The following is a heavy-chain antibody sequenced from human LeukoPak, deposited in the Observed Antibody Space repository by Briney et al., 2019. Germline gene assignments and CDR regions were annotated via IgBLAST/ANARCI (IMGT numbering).Heavy chain of an antibody. D-gene: IGHD1-7*01. Sequence: SETLSLTSPVSGGSITSSSSYWGWIRQPPGKGLEWIGTIYHSGSTYYNLSLKSRVTISVDRSKNQFSLKLSSVTAADTAVYYCARDKTTRGYFDLWGRGTLVTVSS. CDR1: GGSITSSSSY. CDR2: IYHSGST. CDR3: ARDKTTRGYFDL. V-gene: IGHV4-39*07. J-gene: IGHJ2*01.